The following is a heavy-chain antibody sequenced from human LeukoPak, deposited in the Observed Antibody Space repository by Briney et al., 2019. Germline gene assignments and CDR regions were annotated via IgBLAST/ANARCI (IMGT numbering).Heavy chain of an antibody. CDR3: ARDRTITMIRGVITQDQFDY. V-gene: IGHV1-2*02. Sequence: ASVKVSCKASGYTFTSYYMHWVRQAPGQGLEWMGWINPNSGGTNYAQKFQGRVTMTRDTSISTAYMELSRLRSDDTAVYYCARDRTITMIRGVITQDQFDYWGQGTLVTVSS. CDR2: INPNSGGT. J-gene: IGHJ4*02. CDR1: GYTFTSYY. D-gene: IGHD3-10*01.